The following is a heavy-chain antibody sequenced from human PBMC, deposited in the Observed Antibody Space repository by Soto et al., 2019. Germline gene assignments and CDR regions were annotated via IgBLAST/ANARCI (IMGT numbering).Heavy chain of an antibody. Sequence: QMQLVQSGAEVKKPGASVKVSCKASGYTFTRHYIHWVRQAPGQGVEWMGIINASGGHTYYAQKFQGRVALISDTSTSTVYMELSSLRSEDTPVYYCARDLLAAGSDALDIWGQGTMVTVSS. CDR2: INASGGHT. CDR3: ARDLLAAGSDALDI. CDR1: GYTFTRHY. J-gene: IGHJ3*02. D-gene: IGHD6-13*01. V-gene: IGHV1-46*01.